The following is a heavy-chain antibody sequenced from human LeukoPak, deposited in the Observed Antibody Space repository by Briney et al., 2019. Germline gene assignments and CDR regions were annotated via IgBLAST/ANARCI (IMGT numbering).Heavy chain of an antibody. CDR2: ISSSGSSI. D-gene: IGHD3-22*01. V-gene: IGHV3-11*04. CDR1: GFTFSDYY. CDR3: ARVIPTYYYDSSGYSNWFDP. Sequence: GRSLRLSCAASGFTFSDYYMSWIRQTPRKGLEWVSYISSSGSSIYCADSVKGRFTISRDNAKNSLYLQINSLRAEDTAVYDCARVIPTYYYDSSGYSNWFDPWGQGTLVTVSS. J-gene: IGHJ5*02.